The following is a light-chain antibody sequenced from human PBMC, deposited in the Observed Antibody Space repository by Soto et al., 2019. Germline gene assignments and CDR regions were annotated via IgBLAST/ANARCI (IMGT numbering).Light chain of an antibody. CDR2: GAS. CDR1: ETVATN. CDR3: QQYFECPPMT. J-gene: IGKJ1*01. Sequence: EVVMTQSPATLSASPGERATLSCWASETVATNLAWYQQKPGQAPRLLISGASTRAAGISDRFRGSGSGTEFTLTISSLRSEDSGISYCQQYFECPPMTFGQGTKVEI. V-gene: IGKV3-15*01.